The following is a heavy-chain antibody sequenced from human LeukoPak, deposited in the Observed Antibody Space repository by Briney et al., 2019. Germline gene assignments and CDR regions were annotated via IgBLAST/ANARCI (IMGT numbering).Heavy chain of an antibody. CDR1: GDSISSYY. Sequence: SETLSLTCTVSGDSISSYYWSWLRQPAGKGLQWIGRIYTSGSTNYNPSLKSRVTISVDRSKNQFSLKLSSVTAADTAVYYCARGVKFEYSPHSNSFDPWGQGNLVTVSP. V-gene: IGHV4-4*07. CDR2: IYTSGST. J-gene: IGHJ5*02. D-gene: IGHD6-6*01. CDR3: ARGVKFEYSPHSNSFDP.